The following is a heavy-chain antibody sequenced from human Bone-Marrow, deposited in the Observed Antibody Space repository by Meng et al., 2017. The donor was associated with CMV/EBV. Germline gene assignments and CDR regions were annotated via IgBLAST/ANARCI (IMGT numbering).Heavy chain of an antibody. D-gene: IGHD3-3*01. CDR3: ERDCAYDVWRAHDASDI. CDR2: IYGGGST. J-gene: IGHJ3*02. V-gene: IGHV3-66*02. Sequence: GESLKISCAASGFTVSRNHMSWVRQVPGKGLEWVSLIYGGGSTFYADSVKGRFTIARDNSKNTLYLQMSGLRVEDTAVYYCERDCAYDVWRAHDASDIWGQGTLVTVSS. CDR1: GFTVSRNH.